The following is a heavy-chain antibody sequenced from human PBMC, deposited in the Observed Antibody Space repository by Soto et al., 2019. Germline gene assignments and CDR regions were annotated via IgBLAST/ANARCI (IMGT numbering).Heavy chain of an antibody. J-gene: IGHJ4*01. V-gene: IGHV3-23*01. D-gene: IGHD3-3*01. Sequence: GGSLILSCAASGFAFSNYAMSLVRQSPGKGLEWVSGISVGGGSTIYADSVKGRLTISRDNSKNTLYVQMKSLRAEDTAVYYCANHMGPYDCWSGPAVCSDYWGQGTRFTVSS. CDR3: ANHMGPYDCWSGPAVCSDY. CDR2: ISVGGGST. CDR1: GFAFSNYA.